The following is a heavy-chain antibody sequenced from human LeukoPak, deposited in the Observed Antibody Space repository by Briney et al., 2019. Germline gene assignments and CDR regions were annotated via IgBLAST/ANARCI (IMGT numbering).Heavy chain of an antibody. CDR1: GGSISSYY. D-gene: IGHD4-17*01. Sequence: PSETLSLTCTVSGGSISSYYWSWIRQPPGKRLELIGYMYDSGSTNYNPSLKSRVTISADTSKNQFSLKLSSVTAADTAVYFCARDRTVTTPEVWGQGTLVTVSS. CDR3: ARDRTVTTPEV. V-gene: IGHV4-59*01. J-gene: IGHJ4*02. CDR2: MYDSGST.